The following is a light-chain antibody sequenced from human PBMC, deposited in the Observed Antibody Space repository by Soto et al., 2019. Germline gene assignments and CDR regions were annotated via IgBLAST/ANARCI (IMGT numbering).Light chain of an antibody. CDR3: SSFTSRGTYV. CDR1: SNDVGGYNY. J-gene: IGLJ1*01. CDR2: EVT. V-gene: IGLV2-14*01. Sequence: QSALTRPASVSGSAGQSITISCTGTSNDVGGYNYVSWYQQHPGKAPKVMIYEVTYRPSGVSNRFSGSKSGNTAFLTISGLQAEDEADYYCSSFTSRGTYVFGTGTKLTVL.